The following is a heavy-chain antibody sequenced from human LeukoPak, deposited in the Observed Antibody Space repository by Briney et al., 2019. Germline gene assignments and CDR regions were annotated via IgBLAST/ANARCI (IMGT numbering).Heavy chain of an antibody. CDR2: IIPILGIA. CDR3: ARTVVVAATRAAYGMDV. J-gene: IGHJ6*02. CDR1: GGTFSSYA. D-gene: IGHD2-15*01. V-gene: IGHV1-69*04. Sequence: SVKVSCKASGGTFSSYAISWVRQAPGQGLEWMGRIIPILGIANYAQKFQGRVTITADKSTSTAYMELSSLRSEDTAVYYCARTVVVAATRAAYGMDVWGQGTTVTVSS.